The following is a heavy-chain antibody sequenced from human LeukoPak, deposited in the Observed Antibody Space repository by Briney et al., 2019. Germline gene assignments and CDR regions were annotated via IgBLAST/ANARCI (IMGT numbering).Heavy chain of an antibody. V-gene: IGHV4-34*01. CDR1: GGSFSGYY. CDR2: INHSGST. Sequence: PSETLSLTCAVYGGSFSGYYWSWIRQPPGKGLEWIGEINHSGSTNYNPSLKSRVTVSVDTSKNQFSLKLSSVTAADTAVYYCARSGELLWFGELSRGTNYYYYMDVWGKGTTVTVSS. D-gene: IGHD3-10*01. CDR3: ARSGELLWFGELSRGTNYYYYMDV. J-gene: IGHJ6*03.